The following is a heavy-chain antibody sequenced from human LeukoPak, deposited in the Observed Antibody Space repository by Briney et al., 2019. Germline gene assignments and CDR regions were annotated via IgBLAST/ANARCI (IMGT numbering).Heavy chain of an antibody. J-gene: IGHJ6*02. CDR3: ARGTDTKPFWSGYWVDV. CDR2: ISYDESNK. V-gene: IGHV3-30*03. Sequence: GGSLRLSCAASGFTFSSAAMHWVRQAPGKGLEWVAVISYDESNKYYADSVKGRFTISRDNSKNTLYLQMNSLKAEDTAVYYCARGTDTKPFWSGYWVDVWGQGTTVTVSS. CDR1: GFTFSSAA. D-gene: IGHD3-3*01.